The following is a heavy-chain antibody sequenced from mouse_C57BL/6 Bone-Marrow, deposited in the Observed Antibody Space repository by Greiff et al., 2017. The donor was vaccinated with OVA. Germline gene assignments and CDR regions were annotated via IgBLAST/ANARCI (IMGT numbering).Heavy chain of an antibody. V-gene: IGHV1-63*01. J-gene: IGHJ4*01. Sequence: VQLQQSGAELVRPGTSVKMSCKASGYTFTNYWIGWAKQRPGHGLEWIGDIYPGGGYTNYNEKFKGKATLTADKSSSTAYMQFSSLTSEDSAIYYCAIIYYYGRYAMDYWGQGTSVTVSS. D-gene: IGHD1-1*01. CDR3: AIIYYYGRYAMDY. CDR1: GYTFTNYW. CDR2: IYPGGGYT.